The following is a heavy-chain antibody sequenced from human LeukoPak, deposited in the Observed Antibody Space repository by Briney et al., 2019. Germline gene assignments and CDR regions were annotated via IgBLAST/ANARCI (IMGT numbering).Heavy chain of an antibody. D-gene: IGHD2-21*02. CDR2: IDDVGSGT. Sequence: GGSLRLSCAASGFTFSRYSMNWVRQAPGKGLVWVARIDDVGSGTSYADSVKGRFTISRDVAKSTVYLQMNSLRAEDTAVYYCATVFDFWGQGTLVTVSS. V-gene: IGHV3-74*01. J-gene: IGHJ5*01. CDR1: GFTFSRYS. CDR3: ATVFDF.